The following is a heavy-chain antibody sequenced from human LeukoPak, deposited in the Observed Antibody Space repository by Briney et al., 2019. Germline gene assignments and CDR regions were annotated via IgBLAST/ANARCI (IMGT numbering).Heavy chain of an antibody. V-gene: IGHV3-30*02. D-gene: IGHD2-2*01. Sequence: GRSPRLSCAASGFTFSSYGMHWVRQAPGKGLEWVAFIRYDGSNKYYADSVKGRFTISRDNSKNTLYLQMNSLRAEDTAVYYCASLNRIVVVPAAIIDYWGQGTLVIVSS. CDR1: GFTFSSYG. CDR3: ASLNRIVVVPAAIIDY. CDR2: IRYDGSNK. J-gene: IGHJ4*02.